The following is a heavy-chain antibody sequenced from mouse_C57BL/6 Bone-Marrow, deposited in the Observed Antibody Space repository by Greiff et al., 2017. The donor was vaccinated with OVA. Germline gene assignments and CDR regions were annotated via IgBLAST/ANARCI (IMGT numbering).Heavy chain of an antibody. Sequence: VQLQQSGAELVKPGASVKLSCKASGYTFTSYWMHWVKQRPGRGLEWIGRIDPNSGGTKYNEQFKSKATLTVDNPSSTAYMQLSSLTSEDSAVYYGATNLYYYGSSPWYFDVWGTGTTVTVSS. CDR2: IDPNSGGT. CDR3: ATNLYYYGSSPWYFDV. V-gene: IGHV1-72*01. CDR1: GYTFTSYW. D-gene: IGHD1-1*01. J-gene: IGHJ1*03.